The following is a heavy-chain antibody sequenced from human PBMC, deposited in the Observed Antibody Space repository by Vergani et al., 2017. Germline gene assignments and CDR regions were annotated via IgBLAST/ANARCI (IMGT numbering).Heavy chain of an antibody. CDR3: ARANSWGSSSSYNWFDP. Sequence: QVQLQESGPGLVKPSETLSLTCTVSGGSVSSGSYYWSWIRQPPGKGLEWIGYIYYSGSTNYNPSLKSRVTISVDTSKNQFSLKLSSVTAADTAVYYCARANSWGSSSSYNWFDPWGQGTLVTVSS. J-gene: IGHJ5*02. D-gene: IGHD6-6*01. CDR1: GGSVSSGSYY. V-gene: IGHV4-61*01. CDR2: IYYSGST.